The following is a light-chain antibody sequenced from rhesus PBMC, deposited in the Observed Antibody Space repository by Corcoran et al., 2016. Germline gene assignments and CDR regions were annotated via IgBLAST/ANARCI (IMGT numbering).Light chain of an antibody. V-gene: IGKV1-38*01. CDR3: QQRHSYPLT. Sequence: DIQLTQSPSSLSASVGDRVTITCRASQGSRSYLAWYQQKPGKAPKLLMYDTSNLRSGGPSRFRGGGSGTEFTLTISSLQPEDFAVYYCQQRHSYPLTFGGGTKVELK. CDR2: DTS. CDR1: QGSRSY. J-gene: IGKJ4*01.